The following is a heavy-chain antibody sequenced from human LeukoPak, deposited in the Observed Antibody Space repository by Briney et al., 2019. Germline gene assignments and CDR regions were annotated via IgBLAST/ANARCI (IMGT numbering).Heavy chain of an antibody. J-gene: IGHJ4*02. CDR2: INPSGGST. Sequence: ASVKVSCEASGYTFTSYYMHWVRQAPGQGLEWMGIINPSGGSTSYAQKFQGRVTMTRDTSTSTVYMELSSLRSEDTAVYYCARDQGDIVVVPAADPYYFDYWGQGTLVTVSS. V-gene: IGHV1-46*01. CDR1: GYTFTSYY. D-gene: IGHD2-2*01. CDR3: ARDQGDIVVVPAADPYYFDY.